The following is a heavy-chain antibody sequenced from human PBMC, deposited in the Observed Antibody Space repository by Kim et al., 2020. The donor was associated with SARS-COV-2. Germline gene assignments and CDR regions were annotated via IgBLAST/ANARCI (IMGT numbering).Heavy chain of an antibody. D-gene: IGHD5-18*01. CDR3: ARGADTAMVLY. CDR2: IYYSGST. Sequence: SETLSLTCTVSGGSISSSSYYWGWIRQPPGKGLEWIGSIYYSGSTYYNPSLKSRVTISVDTSKNQFSLKLSSVTAADTAVYYCARGADTAMVLYWGQGTLVTVSS. CDR1: GGSISSSSYY. V-gene: IGHV4-39*01. J-gene: IGHJ4*02.